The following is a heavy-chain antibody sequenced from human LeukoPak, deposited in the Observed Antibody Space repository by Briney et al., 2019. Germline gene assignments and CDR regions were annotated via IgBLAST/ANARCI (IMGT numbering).Heavy chain of an antibody. CDR2: ISGSGGST. Sequence: GGSLRLSCAASGFTFSSYIMSWVRQAPGRGLEWVSAISGSGGSTYYADSVKGRFTISRDNFKHTLYLQMNSLRAEDTAVYYCARSGSGSYFLDYWGQGTLVTVSS. D-gene: IGHD3-10*01. CDR1: GFTFSSYI. J-gene: IGHJ4*02. V-gene: IGHV3-23*01. CDR3: ARSGSGSYFLDY.